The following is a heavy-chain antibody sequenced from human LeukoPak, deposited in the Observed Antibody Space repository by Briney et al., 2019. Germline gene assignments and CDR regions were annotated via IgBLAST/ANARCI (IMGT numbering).Heavy chain of an antibody. Sequence: SETLSLTCTVFGGSISSYYWSWIRQPAGKGLEWIGYIYYSGSAIYTPSIKRRVTISADTSKNQLSLKLSSVTAADTAVYYCARDHHSGSSHHVDAFDIWGQGTMVTVSS. D-gene: IGHD1-26*01. CDR2: IYYSGSA. CDR3: ARDHHSGSSHHVDAFDI. V-gene: IGHV4-59*01. J-gene: IGHJ3*02. CDR1: GGSISSYY.